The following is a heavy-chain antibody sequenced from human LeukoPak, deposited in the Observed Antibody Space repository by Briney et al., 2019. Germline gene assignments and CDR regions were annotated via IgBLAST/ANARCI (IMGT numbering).Heavy chain of an antibody. D-gene: IGHD2-2*01. CDR1: GGSISSSSYY. CDR3: ARAQDIVVVPAANDMPKNNWFDP. V-gene: IGHV4-39*07. CDR2: IYYSGST. Sequence: PSETLSLTCTVSGGSISSSSYYWGWFRQPPGKGLEWIGSIYYSGSTYYNPSLKSRVTISVDTSKNQFSLKLSSVTAADTAVYYCARAQDIVVVPAANDMPKNNWFDPWGQGALVTVSS. J-gene: IGHJ5*02.